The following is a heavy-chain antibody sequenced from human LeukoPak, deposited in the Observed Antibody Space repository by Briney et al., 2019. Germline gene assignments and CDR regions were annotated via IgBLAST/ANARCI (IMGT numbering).Heavy chain of an antibody. CDR2: INGDGSST. J-gene: IGHJ4*02. D-gene: IGHD1-14*01. CDR1: GFTFSSSW. CDR3: AKNEGTKYGCFDQ. V-gene: IGHV3-74*01. Sequence: PGGSLRLSCAASGFTFSSSWMHWVRQAPGKELVWLSRINGDGSSTSYADSVKGRFTISRDNAKNTLYLQVNSLRAEDTAVYYCAKNEGTKYGCFDQWGQGTLVTVSS.